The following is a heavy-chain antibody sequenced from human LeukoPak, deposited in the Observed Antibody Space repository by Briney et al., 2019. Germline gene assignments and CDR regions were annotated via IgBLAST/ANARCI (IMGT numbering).Heavy chain of an antibody. CDR2: ISSSSSYI. CDR3: ASRSYDSSGYYYGEFDY. V-gene: IGHV3-21*01. J-gene: IGHJ4*02. D-gene: IGHD3-22*01. Sequence: GGSLRLSCAASGFTFSSYSMNWVRQAPGKGLEWGSSISSSSSYIYYADSVKGRFTLSRDNAKNSLYLQMNSLRAEDTAVYYCASRSYDSSGYYYGEFDYWGQGTLVTVSS. CDR1: GFTFSSYS.